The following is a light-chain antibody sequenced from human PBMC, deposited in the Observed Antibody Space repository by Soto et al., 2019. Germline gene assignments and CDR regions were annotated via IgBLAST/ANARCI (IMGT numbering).Light chain of an antibody. CDR1: QTISSS. CDR2: KAS. V-gene: IGKV1-5*03. J-gene: IGKJ1*01. Sequence: DIQMTQSPSTLSASVGDRVTITCRASQTISSSLAWYQQKPGKAPKVLIYKASTLKSGVPSRFSGSRSGTEFTLTISSLQPDDFATYYCQHYNSFWTFGQGTK. CDR3: QHYNSFWT.